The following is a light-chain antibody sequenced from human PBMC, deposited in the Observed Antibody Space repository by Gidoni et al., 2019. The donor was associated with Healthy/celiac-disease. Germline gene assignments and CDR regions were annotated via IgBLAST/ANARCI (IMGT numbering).Light chain of an antibody. J-gene: IGKJ1*01. V-gene: IGKV1-27*01. CDR1: QGISNY. CDR3: RKYNSAPRT. Sequence: DIQMTQSPSALSASVGARVTITCRACQGISNYLAWYHQKPGKVPKLLIYAASTLQSGVPTRFSGGGSGTDFTLTISSRQPRDVATYYCRKYNSAPRTFGQGTKVEIK. CDR2: AAS.